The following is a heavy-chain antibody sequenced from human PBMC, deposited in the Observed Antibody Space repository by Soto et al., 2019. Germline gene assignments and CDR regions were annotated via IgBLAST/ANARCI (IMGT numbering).Heavy chain of an antibody. CDR3: ARRGIVVVPAAREVYYYYYYYMDV. CDR2: MNPNSGNT. D-gene: IGHD2-2*01. V-gene: IGHV1-8*01. J-gene: IGHJ6*03. CDR1: GYTFTSYD. Sequence: GASVKVSCKASGYTFTSYDINWVRQATGQGLEWMGWMNPNSGNTGYAQKFQGRVTMTRNTSISTAYMELSSLRSEDTAVYYCARRGIVVVPAAREVYYYYYYYMDVWGKGTTVTVSS.